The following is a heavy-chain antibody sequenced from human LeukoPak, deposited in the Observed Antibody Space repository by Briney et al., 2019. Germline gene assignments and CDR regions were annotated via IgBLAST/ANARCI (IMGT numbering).Heavy chain of an antibody. CDR3: ANSTRYYDSSGYVDL. J-gene: IGHJ5*02. D-gene: IGHD3-22*01. Sequence: PGGSLRLSRTASGRFMFGSYGMHWVRQAPGKGLEWVAVISHTASMKVYAESVKGRFTVSRDNSNSTLYLQMNSLRPEDTALYYCANSTRYYDSSGYVDLWGQGTLVTVSS. V-gene: IGHV3-30*18. CDR2: ISHTASMK. CDR1: GRFMFGSYG.